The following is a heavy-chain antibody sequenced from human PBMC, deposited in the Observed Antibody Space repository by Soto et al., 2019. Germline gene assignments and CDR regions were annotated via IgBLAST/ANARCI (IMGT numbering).Heavy chain of an antibody. V-gene: IGHV4-30-2*01. Sequence: QLQLQESGSGLVKPSQTLSRTCAVSGGSISSGGYSWSWIRQPLGKGLEWIGYIYHSGSTYYNPSLKSRVTRSVDRSKNPFSLKRSSVTAADTAVYYCARAHGSGWGAFDIWGQGKMVTVSS. D-gene: IGHD3-10*01. CDR1: GGSISSGGYS. J-gene: IGHJ3*02. CDR3: ARAHGSGWGAFDI. CDR2: IYHSGST.